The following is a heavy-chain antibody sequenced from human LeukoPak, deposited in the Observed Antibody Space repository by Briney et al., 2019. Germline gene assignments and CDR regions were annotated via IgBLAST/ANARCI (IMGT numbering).Heavy chain of an antibody. CDR3: ATRDQMKTGYDSSGYYFQH. V-gene: IGHV1-24*01. D-gene: IGHD3-22*01. Sequence: ASVKVSCKVSGYTLTELSMHWVRQAPGKGLGWMGGFDPEDGETIYAQKFQGRVTMTEDTSTDTAYMELSSLRSEDTAVYYCATRDQMKTGYDSSGYYFQHWGQGTLVTVSS. CDR1: GYTLTELS. J-gene: IGHJ1*01. CDR2: FDPEDGET.